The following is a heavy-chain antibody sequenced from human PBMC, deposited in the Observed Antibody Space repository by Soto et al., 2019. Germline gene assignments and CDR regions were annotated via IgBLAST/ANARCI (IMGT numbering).Heavy chain of an antibody. CDR3: AKKRACDCWGSDMFYFGR. J-gene: IGHJ4*01. CDR1: VFTFSTYA. V-gene: IGHV3-23*01. CDR2: LSGSGGTT. Sequence: GGSLRLSCSTSVFTFSTYAMNWVRQAPGKGLEWVSALSGSGGTTYYADSVRGRFTISRDNSKNTLFLQMSSLRAEDTALYYCAKKRACDCWGSDMFYFGRWG. D-gene: IGHD3-16*01.